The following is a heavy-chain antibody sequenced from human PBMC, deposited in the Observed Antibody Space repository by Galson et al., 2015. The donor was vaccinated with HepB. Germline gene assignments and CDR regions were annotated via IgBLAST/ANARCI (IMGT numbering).Heavy chain of an antibody. J-gene: IGHJ6*02. CDR1: GYSFTSYW. Sequence: QSGAEVKKPGESLRISCKGSGYSFTSYWISWVRQMPGKGLEWMGRIDPSDSYTNYSPSFRGHVTISADKSISTAYLQWSSLKASDTAMYYCARRVAAAGTTYYGMDVWGQGTTVTVSS. V-gene: IGHV5-10-1*01. D-gene: IGHD6-13*01. CDR3: ARRVAAAGTTYYGMDV. CDR2: IDPSDSYT.